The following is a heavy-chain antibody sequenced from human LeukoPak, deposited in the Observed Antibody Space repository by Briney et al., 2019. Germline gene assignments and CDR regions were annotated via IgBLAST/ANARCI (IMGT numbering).Heavy chain of an antibody. V-gene: IGHV3-33*01. J-gene: IGHJ6*02. CDR2: IWYDGSNK. CDR1: GFTFSSYG. CDR3: ARDLGGSSGWYRYGMDV. D-gene: IGHD6-19*01. Sequence: GRSLRLSCAASGFTFSSYGMHWVRQAPGKGLEWVAVIWYDGSNKYYADSVKGRFTISRDNSKNTLYLQMNSLRAEDTAVYYCARDLGGSSGWYRYGMDVWGQGTTVTVS.